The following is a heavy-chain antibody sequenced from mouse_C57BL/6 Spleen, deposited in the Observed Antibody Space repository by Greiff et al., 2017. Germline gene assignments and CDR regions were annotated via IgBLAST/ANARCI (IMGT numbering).Heavy chain of an antibody. V-gene: IGHV1-66*01. D-gene: IGHD1-1*01. J-gene: IGHJ2*01. CDR3: ARGVITTVVADY. Sequence: QVHVKQSGPELVKPGASVKISCKASGYSFTSYYIHWVKQRPGQGLEWIGWIYPGSGNTKYNEKFKGKATLTADTSSSTAYMQLSSLTSEDSAVYYCARGVITTVVADYWGQGTTLTVSS. CDR1: GYSFTSYY. CDR2: IYPGSGNT.